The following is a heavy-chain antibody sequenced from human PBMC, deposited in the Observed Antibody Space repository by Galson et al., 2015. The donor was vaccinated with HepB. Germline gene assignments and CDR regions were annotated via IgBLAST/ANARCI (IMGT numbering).Heavy chain of an antibody. J-gene: IGHJ4*02. D-gene: IGHD5-24*01. CDR3: AKHRAMAGSPNFDY. V-gene: IGHV3-23*01. CDR1: GFTFSAYW. Sequence: SLRLSCAASGFTFSAYWMTWVRQAPGKGLECVSTISGGAASSYYADSVKGRFTISRDNSKNTLYLQMNNLKAEDTAVYYCAKHRAMAGSPNFDYWGQGTLVTASS. CDR2: ISGGAASS.